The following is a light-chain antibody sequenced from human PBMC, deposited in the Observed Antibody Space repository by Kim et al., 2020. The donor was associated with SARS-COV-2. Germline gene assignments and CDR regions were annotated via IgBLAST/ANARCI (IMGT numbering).Light chain of an antibody. CDR3: AADHGRGTDFVWV. CDR1: SGFSDCK. J-gene: IGLJ3*02. V-gene: IGLV9-49*03. CDR2: VGPDGIVG. Sequence: QLVLTQAPSASASLGASVTLTCSLSSGFSDCKVDWYQQRPGKGPRFVMRVGPDGIVGSKGDGIPDRFSVLASGLNRTLTIKNIQQEDESDFHCAADHGRGTDFVWVFGGGTKLSVL.